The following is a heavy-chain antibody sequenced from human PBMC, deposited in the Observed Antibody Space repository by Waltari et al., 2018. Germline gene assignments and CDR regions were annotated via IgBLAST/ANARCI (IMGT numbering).Heavy chain of an antibody. Sequence: EVQLVESGGGSVQPGGSLRLSCAASGFTFSSYWMYGVRQAPGKGRVWVSRINTDGSSTSYADSVKGRFTISRDNAKNTLYLQMNSLRAEDTAVYYCTRALSGSFPYWGQGTLVTVSS. V-gene: IGHV3-74*01. CDR2: INTDGSST. J-gene: IGHJ4*02. CDR1: GFTFSSYW. D-gene: IGHD1-26*01. CDR3: TRALSGSFPY.